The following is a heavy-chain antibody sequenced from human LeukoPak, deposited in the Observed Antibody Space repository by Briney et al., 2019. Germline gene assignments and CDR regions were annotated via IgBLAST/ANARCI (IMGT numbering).Heavy chain of an antibody. J-gene: IGHJ3*02. V-gene: IGHV1-69*13. Sequence: ASVKVSCKASGGTFSSYAISWVRQAPGQGLEWMGGIIPIFGTANYAQKFQGRVTITADESTSTAYMELSSLRSEDTAVYYCARVLGSTTDAFDIWGQGTMVTVSS. D-gene: IGHD3-16*01. CDR1: GGTFSSYA. CDR2: IIPIFGTA. CDR3: ARVLGSTTDAFDI.